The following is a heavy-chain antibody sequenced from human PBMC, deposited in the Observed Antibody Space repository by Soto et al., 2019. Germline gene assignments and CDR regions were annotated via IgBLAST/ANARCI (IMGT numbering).Heavy chain of an antibody. CDR2: INPNSGGT. CDR1: GYTFTGYY. V-gene: IGHV1-2*02. Sequence: GASVKVSCKASGYTFTGYYMHWVRQAPGQGLEWMGWINPNSGGTNYAQKFQGRVTMTRDTSISTAYMELSRLRSDDTAVYHCAREQRRYSSSSVFDYWGQGTLVTVSS. D-gene: IGHD6-6*01. J-gene: IGHJ4*02. CDR3: AREQRRYSSSSVFDY.